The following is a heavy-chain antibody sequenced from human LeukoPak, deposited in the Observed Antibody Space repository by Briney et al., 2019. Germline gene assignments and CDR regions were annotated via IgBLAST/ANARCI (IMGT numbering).Heavy chain of an antibody. V-gene: IGHV3-48*02. D-gene: IGHD6-25*01. CDR3: AKPEYSSGRSWFDP. J-gene: IGHJ5*02. CDR1: GFTFSSYG. Sequence: PGGSLRLSCAASGFTFSSYGMNWVRQAPGKGLEFISFISSSSTTIYYADSVKGRFTISRDNSKNSLYLQMNSLRDEDTAVYYCAKPEYSSGRSWFDPWSQGTLVTVSS. CDR2: ISSSSTTI.